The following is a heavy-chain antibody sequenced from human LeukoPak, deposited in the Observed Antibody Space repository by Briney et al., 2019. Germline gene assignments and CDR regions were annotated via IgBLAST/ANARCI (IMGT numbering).Heavy chain of an antibody. D-gene: IGHD5-18*01. CDR1: GYSFTNYW. CDR2: IYPGDSDT. Sequence: PGESLKISCKGSGYSFTNYWIGWVRRMSGKGLEWMGIIYPGDSDTTYSPSFQGQVTISADKSINTAYLQWSSLKASDTAMYYCARHSDAAMVVDYWGQGTLVTVSS. CDR3: ARHSDAAMVVDY. J-gene: IGHJ4*02. V-gene: IGHV5-51*01.